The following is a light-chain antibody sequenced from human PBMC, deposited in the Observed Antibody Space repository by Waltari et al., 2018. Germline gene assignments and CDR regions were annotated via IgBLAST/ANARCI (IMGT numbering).Light chain of an antibody. V-gene: IGKV1-39*01. J-gene: IGKJ4*01. CDR3: QQSYSNLLT. Sequence: DIQMTLSPSSLSASVADRVTITCRASKSICTYLTWYQQKPGKAPKLLSFGASNFQSGVPSRFSGSRSRTDVTLTISSLQPEDCATYSCQQSYSNLLTFGGGTKVEIK. CDR2: GAS. CDR1: KSICTY.